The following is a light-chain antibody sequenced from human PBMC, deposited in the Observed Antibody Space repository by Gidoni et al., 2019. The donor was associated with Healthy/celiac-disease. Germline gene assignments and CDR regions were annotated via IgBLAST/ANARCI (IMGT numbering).Light chain of an antibody. CDR2: AAS. J-gene: IGKJ5*01. CDR1: QGISSY. V-gene: IGKV1-9*01. Sequence: IQLTQSPSFLSASVGDRVTITCRASQGISSYLAWYPQKPGKAPKLLIYAASTLQSGVPSRFSGSGSGTEFTLTISSLQPEDFATYYCQQLNSYPLTFGQGTRLEIK. CDR3: QQLNSYPLT.